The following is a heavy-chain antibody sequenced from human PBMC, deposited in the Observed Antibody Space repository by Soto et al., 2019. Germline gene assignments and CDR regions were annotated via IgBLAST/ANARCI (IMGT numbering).Heavy chain of an antibody. CDR2: ISGSGGST. J-gene: IGHJ4*02. Sequence: EVQLLGSGGRLVQPGGSLRLSCAASGFTFSQYAMSWVRQAPGKGLEWVSAISGSGGSTTYVDSVKGRLTISRDNSKSTVYLQMEGLRVQDPALYFCAKDQSPYNRGSLDFWGQGNLVTVSS. V-gene: IGHV3-23*01. CDR1: GFTFSQYA. CDR3: AKDQSPYNRGSLDF. D-gene: IGHD5-12*01.